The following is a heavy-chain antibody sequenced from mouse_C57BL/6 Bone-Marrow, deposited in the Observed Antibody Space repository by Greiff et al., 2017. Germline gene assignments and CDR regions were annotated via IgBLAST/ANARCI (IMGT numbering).Heavy chain of an antibody. V-gene: IGHV1-54*01. D-gene: IGHD2-3*01. J-gene: IGHJ3*01. CDR3: ARSLYDPLAY. CDR2: INPGSGGA. Sequence: QVQLQQSGAELVRPGTSVKVSCKASGYAFTNYLIEWVKQRPGQGLEWIGVINPGSGGANYTEKFKGKATLTAYKSSSTAYMQLSSLTSEDSAVYFCARSLYDPLAYWGQGTLVTVSA. CDR1: GYAFTNYL.